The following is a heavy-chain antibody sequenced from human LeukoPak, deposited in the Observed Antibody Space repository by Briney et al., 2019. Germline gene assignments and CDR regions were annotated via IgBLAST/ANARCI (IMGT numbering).Heavy chain of an antibody. CDR2: MYHDGRT. J-gene: IGHJ4*02. Sequence: SETLSLTCAVSGYYWGWIRQPPGKGLEWIGSMYHDGRTYYNPSLKSRVTISVDTSKKQFPLRLSSVTAADTAVYYCAARFTVTANYFDHWDQGTLVTVSS. CDR3: AARFTVTANYFDH. V-gene: IGHV4-38-2*01. D-gene: IGHD4-17*01. CDR1: GYY.